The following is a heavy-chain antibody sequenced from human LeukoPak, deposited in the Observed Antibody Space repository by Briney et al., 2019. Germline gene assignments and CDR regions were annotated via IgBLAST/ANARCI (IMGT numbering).Heavy chain of an antibody. CDR1: GGSFSGYY. CDR3: ARHVFPGSGNFDY. Sequence: SETLSLTCAVYGGSFSGYYWSWIRQPPGKGLEWIGYIYYSGSTNHNPSLKSRVTISVDTSKNQFSLKLSSVTAADTAVYYCARHVFPGSGNFDYWGQGTLVTVSS. D-gene: IGHD2-15*01. CDR2: IYYSGST. V-gene: IGHV4-59*08. J-gene: IGHJ4*02.